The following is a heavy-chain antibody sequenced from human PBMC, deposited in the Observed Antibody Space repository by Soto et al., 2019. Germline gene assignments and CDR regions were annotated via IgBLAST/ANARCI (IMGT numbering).Heavy chain of an antibody. Sequence: QTLSLTCAISGDSVSSNSAAWNCIRQSPSRGLEWLGRTYYRSKWYNDYAVSVKSRITINPDTSKNQFSLQLNSVTPEDTAVYYCARGGGQQLAFWLDPWGQGTLVTVSS. D-gene: IGHD6-13*01. CDR2: TYYRSKWYN. J-gene: IGHJ5*02. V-gene: IGHV6-1*01. CDR3: ARGGGQQLAFWLDP. CDR1: GDSVSSNSAA.